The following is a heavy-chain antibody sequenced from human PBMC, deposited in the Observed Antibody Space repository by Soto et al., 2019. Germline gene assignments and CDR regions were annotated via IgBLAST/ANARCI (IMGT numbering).Heavy chain of an antibody. D-gene: IGHD2-8*01. CDR3: ATLGYCTNGVCYDSLYYYYGMDV. CDR1: GYTFTSYG. V-gene: IGHV1-18*01. CDR2: ISAYNGNT. Sequence: ASVKVSCKASGYTFTSYGISWVRQAPGQGLEWMGWISAYNGNTNYAQKLQGRVTMTTDTSTSTAYMELRSLRSDDTAVYYCATLGYCTNGVCYDSLYYYYGMDVWGQGTTVTVSS. J-gene: IGHJ6*02.